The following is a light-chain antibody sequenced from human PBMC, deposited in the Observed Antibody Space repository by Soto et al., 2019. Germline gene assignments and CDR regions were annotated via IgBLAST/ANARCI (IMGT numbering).Light chain of an antibody. V-gene: IGLV2-23*02. J-gene: IGLJ1*01. CDR3: CSYAGSGTPFV. CDR2: EVS. CDR1: SSDFGSYNL. Sequence: QSVLTQPASVSGSPGQSITISCTGTSSDFGSYNLVSWYQQHPGKAPKLMIYEVSKRPSGVSNRFSGSKSGNTASLTISGLQAEDEADYYCCSYAGSGTPFVFGTGTKVTVL.